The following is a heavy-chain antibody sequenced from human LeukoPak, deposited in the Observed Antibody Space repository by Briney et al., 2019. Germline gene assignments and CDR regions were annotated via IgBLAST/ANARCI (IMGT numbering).Heavy chain of an antibody. J-gene: IGHJ5*02. CDR1: GGSISSSSYY. V-gene: IGHV4-39*07. CDR2: IYYSGST. CDR3: AREGGLRYFGSRGFDP. D-gene: IGHD3-9*01. Sequence: SETLSLTCTVSGGSISSSSYYWGWIRQPPGKGLEWIGSIYYSGSTYYNPSLKSRVTISVDTSKNQFSLKLSSVTAADTAVYYCAREGGLRYFGSRGFDPWGQGTLVTVSS.